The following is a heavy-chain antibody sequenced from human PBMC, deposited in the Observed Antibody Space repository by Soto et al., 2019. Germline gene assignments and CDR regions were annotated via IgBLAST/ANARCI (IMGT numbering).Heavy chain of an antibody. CDR3: ARDTSGYPMPLGP. Sequence: ASVKVSCKASGYTFTSYGIHWVRQAPGQRLEWTGWINAGNGNTKYSEKFQGRVTITRDTSASTAYLELSSLRSDDTAVYYCARDTSGYPMPLGPSGLGTLVTVSS. D-gene: IGHD3-22*01. CDR2: INAGNGNT. V-gene: IGHV1-3*01. J-gene: IGHJ5*02. CDR1: GYTFTSYG.